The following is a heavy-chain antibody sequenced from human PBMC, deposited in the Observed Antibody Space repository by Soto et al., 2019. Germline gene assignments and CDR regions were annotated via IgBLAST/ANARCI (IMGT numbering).Heavy chain of an antibody. V-gene: IGHV1-69*13. CDR2: IIPIFGTA. J-gene: IGHJ3*02. D-gene: IGHD2-21*02. CDR3: ARPIGGVVTAIEGGDAFDI. CDR1: GGTFSSYA. Sequence: SVKVSCKASGGTFSSYAISWVRQAPGQGLEWMGGIIPIFGTANYAQKFQGRVTIAADESTSTAYMELSSLRSEDTAVYYCARPIGGVVTAIEGGDAFDIWGQGTMVTVSS.